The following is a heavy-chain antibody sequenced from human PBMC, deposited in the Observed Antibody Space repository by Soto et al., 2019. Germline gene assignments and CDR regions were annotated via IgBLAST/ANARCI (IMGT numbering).Heavy chain of an antibody. Sequence: GGSLRLSCAASGFTFSSYAMSWVRQAPGKGLEWVAVISYDGSNKYYADSVKGRFTISRDNSKNTLYLQMNSLRAEDTAVYYCAKDLGSSWYNWFDPWGQGTLVTVSS. CDR2: ISYDGSNK. D-gene: IGHD6-13*01. J-gene: IGHJ5*02. V-gene: IGHV3-30*18. CDR3: AKDLGSSWYNWFDP. CDR1: GFTFSSYA.